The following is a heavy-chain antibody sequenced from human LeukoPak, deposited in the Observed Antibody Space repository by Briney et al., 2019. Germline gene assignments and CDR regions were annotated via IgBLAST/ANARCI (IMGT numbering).Heavy chain of an antibody. V-gene: IGHV3-23*01. CDR2: ISGSGGST. Sequence: PRGSLSLSCAASGFTFSSYAMSWVRQAPGKGLEWVSAISGSGGSTYYADSVKGRFTISKDNSKNTLYLQMNSLRAEDTAVYYCAKGPGGSYLNWFDPWGQGTLVSVS. CDR3: AKGPGGSYLNWFDP. J-gene: IGHJ5*02. CDR1: GFTFSSYA. D-gene: IGHD1-26*01.